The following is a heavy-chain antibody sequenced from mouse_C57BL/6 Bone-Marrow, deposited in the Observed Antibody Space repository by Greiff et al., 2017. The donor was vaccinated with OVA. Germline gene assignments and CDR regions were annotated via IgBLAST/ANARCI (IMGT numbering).Heavy chain of an antibody. D-gene: IGHD1-1*01. Sequence: QVQLQQSGAELVKPGASVKLSCKASGYTFTSYWMQWVKQRPGQGLEWIGEIDPSDSYTNYNQKFKGKATLTVDTSSSTAYMQLSSLTSEDSAVEYCARDYYGSSYWCFDVWGTGTTVTVSS. CDR3: ARDYYGSSYWCFDV. CDR2: IDPSDSYT. V-gene: IGHV1-50*01. J-gene: IGHJ1*03. CDR1: GYTFTSYW.